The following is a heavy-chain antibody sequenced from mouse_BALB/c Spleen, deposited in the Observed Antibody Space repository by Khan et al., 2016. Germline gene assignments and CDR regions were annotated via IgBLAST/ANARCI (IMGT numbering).Heavy chain of an antibody. CDR3: ASGNYYFDY. CDR1: GYSITSDYA. CDR2: ISYSGST. Sequence: EVQLQESGPGLVKPSQSLSLTCTVTGYSITSDYAWNWIRQFPGNKLEWMGYISYSGSTSYNPSLKSRISITRDTSKNQFFLQLNSVTTEDTATXYCASGNYYFDYWGQGTTLTVSS. V-gene: IGHV3-2*02. D-gene: IGHD2-1*01. J-gene: IGHJ2*01.